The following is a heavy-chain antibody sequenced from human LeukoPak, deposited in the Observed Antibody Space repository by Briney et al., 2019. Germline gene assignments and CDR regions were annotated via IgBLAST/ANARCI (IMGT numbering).Heavy chain of an antibody. D-gene: IGHD3-22*01. J-gene: IGHJ4*02. V-gene: IGHV1-69*13. CDR1: GGTFSSYA. CDR3: ARWRPYDSSGYYSY. Sequence: ASVKVSCKASGGTFSSYAISWVRQAPGQGLEWMGGIIPIFGTANYAQKFQGRVTITADESTSTAYMELSSLRSEGTAVYYCARWRPYDSSGYYSYWGQETLVTVSS. CDR2: IIPIFGTA.